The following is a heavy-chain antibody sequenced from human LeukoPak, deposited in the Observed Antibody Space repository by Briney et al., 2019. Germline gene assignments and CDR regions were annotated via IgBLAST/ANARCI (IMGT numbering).Heavy chain of an antibody. CDR1: GFTFSSYW. Sequence: GGSLRLSCAASGFTFSSYWMSWVRQAPGKGLKWVANIKQDGSEKYYVDSVKGRFTISRDNAKNSLYLQMNSLRAEDTAVYYCASRMTTVRYYYYYGMDVWGQGTTVTVSS. J-gene: IGHJ6*02. V-gene: IGHV3-7*01. CDR3: ASRMTTVRYYYYYGMDV. CDR2: IKQDGSEK. D-gene: IGHD4-11*01.